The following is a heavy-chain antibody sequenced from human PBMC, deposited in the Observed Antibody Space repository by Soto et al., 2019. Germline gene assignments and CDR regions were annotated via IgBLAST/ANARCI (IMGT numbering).Heavy chain of an antibody. V-gene: IGHV3-64D*08. J-gene: IGHJ4*02. D-gene: IGHD1-1*01. CDR1: GVTFSSDA. Sequence: GGSLRLACSASGVTFSSDARHWVRQAPGKGLEYVSAISSNGGSTYYADSVKGRFTISRDNSKNTLYLQMSSLRAEDTAVYYCVKSPNQTSNSYIDSRGQGTLVTVSS. CDR2: ISSNGGST. CDR3: VKSPNQTSNSYIDS.